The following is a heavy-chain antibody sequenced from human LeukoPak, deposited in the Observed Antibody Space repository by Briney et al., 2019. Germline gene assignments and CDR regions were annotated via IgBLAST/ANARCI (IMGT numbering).Heavy chain of an antibody. CDR2: ISSSSSYI. D-gene: IGHD3-22*01. CDR3: ARSPSYYYDSSGYHLYYYYYYMDV. J-gene: IGHJ6*03. V-gene: IGHV3-21*01. Sequence: GGSLRLSCAASGFTFSSYTMNWVRQAPGKGLEWVSSISSSSSYIYYADSVKGRFTISRDNAKNSLHLQMNSLRAEDTAVYYCARSPSYYYDSSGYHLYYYYYYMDVWGKGTTVTVSS. CDR1: GFTFSSYT.